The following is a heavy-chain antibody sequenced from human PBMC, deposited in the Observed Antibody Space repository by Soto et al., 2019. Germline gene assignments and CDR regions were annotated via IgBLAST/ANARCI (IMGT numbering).Heavy chain of an antibody. CDR2: ISYTGANT. CDR3: AKHMDDSGYFYVEGADH. D-gene: IGHD3-22*01. CDR1: GFTFGRYA. J-gene: IGHJ4*02. V-gene: IGHV3-30*18. Sequence: XGSLRLSCVASGFTFGRYAMHWVRQPPGRGLEWVAVISYTGANTYYVGSVRGRFTISRDNSKNTLYLQMNSLRAEDTAMYYCAKHMDDSGYFYVEGADHWGQGTLVTVSS.